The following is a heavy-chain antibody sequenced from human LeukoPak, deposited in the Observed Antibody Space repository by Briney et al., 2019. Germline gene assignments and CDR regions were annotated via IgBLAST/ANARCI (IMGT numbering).Heavy chain of an antibody. J-gene: IGHJ4*02. D-gene: IGHD2/OR15-2a*01. V-gene: IGHV3-64D*09. Sequence: GGSLRLSCAASGFTFSSYGMNWVRQAPGKGLEYVAAISRNGGSTYYADSVKGRFTISRDNSKNTLYLQMSSLGAEDTAVYLCVKDLRSDFMGVLSRYLSYWGQGTLVTVSS. CDR2: ISRNGGST. CDR1: GFTFSSYG. CDR3: VKDLRSDFMGVLSRYLSY.